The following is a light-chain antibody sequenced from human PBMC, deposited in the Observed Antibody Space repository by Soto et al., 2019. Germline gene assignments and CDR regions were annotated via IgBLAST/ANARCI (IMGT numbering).Light chain of an antibody. J-gene: IGLJ2*01. CDR1: SSDVGGYNY. CDR2: DVS. CDR3: SSYTSRTTLKV. V-gene: IGLV2-14*03. Sequence: QSALTQPASVSGSPGQSITISCTGTSSDVGGYNYVSWYQQHPGKAPKLMIYDVSNRPSGVSNRFSGSKSGNTASLTISGLQAEDAADYYYSSYTSRTTLKVFGGGTKLTVL.